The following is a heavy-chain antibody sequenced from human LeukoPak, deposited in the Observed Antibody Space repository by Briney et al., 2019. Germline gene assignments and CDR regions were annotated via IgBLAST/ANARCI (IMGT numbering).Heavy chain of an antibody. Sequence: GGSVRLSCAASGFTVSSNYMSWVRQAPGKGLEWVSVIYSGVTTYYADSVKGRFTISRDNSKNTLYLQMNSLRAEDTAVYYCARHRAAGKYHFDYWGQGTLVTVSS. CDR1: GFTVSSNY. J-gene: IGHJ4*02. D-gene: IGHD6-13*01. CDR3: ARHRAAGKYHFDY. CDR2: IYSGVTT. V-gene: IGHV3-53*01.